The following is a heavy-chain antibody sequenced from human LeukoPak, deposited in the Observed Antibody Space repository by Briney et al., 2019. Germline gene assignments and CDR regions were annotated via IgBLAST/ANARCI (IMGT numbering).Heavy chain of an antibody. V-gene: IGHV4-59*08. J-gene: IGHJ4*02. CDR1: GGSISSYY. CDR3: ARRGLQALYFDY. CDR2: IYYSGST. D-gene: IGHD5-24*01. Sequence: TTSETLSLTCTVSGGSISSYYWSWIRQPPGKGLEWIGYIYYSGSTNYNPSLKSRVTISVDTSKNQFSLKLSSVTAADTAVYYCARRGLQALYFDYWGQGTLVTVSS.